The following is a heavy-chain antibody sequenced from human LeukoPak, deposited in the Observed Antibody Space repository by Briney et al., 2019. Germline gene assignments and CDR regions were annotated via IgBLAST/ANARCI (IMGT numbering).Heavy chain of an antibody. CDR1: GGTFSSYA. CDR2: INAGNGNT. D-gene: IGHD3-22*01. J-gene: IGHJ3*02. V-gene: IGHV1-3*01. CDR3: ARGARRKIVVVYDAFDI. Sequence: ASVKVSCKASGGTFSSYAISWVRQAPGQGLEWMGWINAGNGNTKYSQKFQGRVTITRDTSASTAYMELSSLRSEDTAVYYCARGARRKIVVVYDAFDIWGQGTMVTVSS.